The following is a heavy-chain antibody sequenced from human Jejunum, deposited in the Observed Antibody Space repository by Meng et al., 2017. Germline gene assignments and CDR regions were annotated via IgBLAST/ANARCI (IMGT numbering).Heavy chain of an antibody. J-gene: IGHJ4*02. D-gene: IGHD3-16*01. Sequence: GESLKISCAASGFTFSTYCMDWVRQAPGKGLEWVSSISYRSSYIYNSDSVKVRFIISRDDAKNSLYLKMNSLRVEDTAVYYCVKGGNPPGPWGQGTLVTVSS. CDR2: ISYRSSYI. V-gene: IGHV3-21*01. CDR1: GFTFSTYC. CDR3: VKGGNPPGP.